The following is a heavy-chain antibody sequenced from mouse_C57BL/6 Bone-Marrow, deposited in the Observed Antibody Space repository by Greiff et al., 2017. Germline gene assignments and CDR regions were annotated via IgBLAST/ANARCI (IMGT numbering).Heavy chain of an antibody. CDR3: ARECDYDWFAY. V-gene: IGHV3-6*01. D-gene: IGHD2-4*01. CDR1: GYSITSGYY. CDR2: ISYDGSN. Sequence: EVQLVESGPGLVKPSQSLSLTCSVTGYSITSGYYWNWIRQFPGNKLEWMGYISYDGSNNYNPSLKNRISITRDTSKNQFFLKLNSVTTEDTATYYCARECDYDWFAYWGQGTLVTVSA. J-gene: IGHJ3*01.